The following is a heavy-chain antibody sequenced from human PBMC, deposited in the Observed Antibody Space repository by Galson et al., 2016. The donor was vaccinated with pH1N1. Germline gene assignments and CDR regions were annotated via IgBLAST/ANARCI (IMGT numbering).Heavy chain of an antibody. CDR1: GFIFGGHA. J-gene: IGHJ4*02. V-gene: IGHV3-30*04. D-gene: IGHD6-19*01. CDR2: ISFDGSTK. Sequence: SLRLSCAGSGFIFGGHALNWVRQAPGKGLEWVAVISFDGSTKNYAGSLKGRYSISRDNSRNTLYLQMNSLRIEDTGVYFCGRTLAGEFFSAGVDFWGQGTLVTVSS. CDR3: GRTLAGEFFSAGVDF.